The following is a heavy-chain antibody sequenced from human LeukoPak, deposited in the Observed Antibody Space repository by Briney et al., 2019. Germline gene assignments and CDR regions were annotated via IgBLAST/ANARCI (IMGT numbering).Heavy chain of an antibody. CDR2: ISHSGST. D-gene: IGHD6-19*01. Sequence: SETLSLTCSVSGGSIYNYYWSWIRQPPGKGLEWIGHISHSGSTSYHPSLTSRVTISVDMSKNQFSLNLTSVTAADTAVYYCTRGGGSTSGWYNWFDPWCQGTRVMVSS. CDR1: GGSIYNYY. J-gene: IGHJ5*02. CDR3: TRGGGSTSGWYNWFDP. V-gene: IGHV4-59*01.